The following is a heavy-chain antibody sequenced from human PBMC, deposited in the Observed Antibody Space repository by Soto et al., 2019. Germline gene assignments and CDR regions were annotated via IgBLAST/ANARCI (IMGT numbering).Heavy chain of an antibody. CDR2: MNPNSGHT. Sequence: EASVKVSCKASGYTFTSFDINWVRQATGQGLEWMGWMNPNSGHTGYAQKFQGRVTMTRDTSISTAYMELSSLRYEDTAVYYCTRGRNSGDGYNGGGYWGQGTLLTVSS. D-gene: IGHD1-1*01. CDR3: TRGRNSGDGYNGGGY. V-gene: IGHV1-8*01. J-gene: IGHJ4*02. CDR1: GYTFTSFD.